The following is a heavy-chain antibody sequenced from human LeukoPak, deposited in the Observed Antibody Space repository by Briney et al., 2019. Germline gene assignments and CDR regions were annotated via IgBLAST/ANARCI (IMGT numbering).Heavy chain of an antibody. Sequence: ASVKVSCKASGGTFSSYAISWVRQAPGQGLEWMGGIIPIFGTANYAQKFQGRVTITADKSTSTAYMELSSLRSEDTAVYYCARAPSSGSYYGGYYYYMDVWGKGTTVTISS. CDR1: GGTFSSYA. CDR2: IIPIFGTA. V-gene: IGHV1-69*06. D-gene: IGHD1-26*01. J-gene: IGHJ6*03. CDR3: ARAPSSGSYYGGYYYYMDV.